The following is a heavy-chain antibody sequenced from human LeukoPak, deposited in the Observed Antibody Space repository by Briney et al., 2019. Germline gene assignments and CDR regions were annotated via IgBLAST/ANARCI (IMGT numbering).Heavy chain of an antibody. D-gene: IGHD3-3*01. CDR3: ARGLQGSDFWSGYYITYFDY. V-gene: IGHV4-30-2*01. J-gene: IGHJ4*02. Sequence: SETLSLTCAVSGGSISSGGYSWSWIRQPPGKGLEWIGYIYHSGSTYYNPSLKSRVTISVDTSKNQFSLKLSSVTAADTAVYYCARGLQGSDFWSGYYITYFDYWGQGTLVTVSS. CDR2: IYHSGST. CDR1: GGSISSGGYS.